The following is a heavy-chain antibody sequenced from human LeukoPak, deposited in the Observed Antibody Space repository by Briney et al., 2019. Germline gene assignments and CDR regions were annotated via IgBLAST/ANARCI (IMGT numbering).Heavy chain of an antibody. V-gene: IGHV3-74*01. CDR2: NNSDGKTT. CDR3: ARDYPPD. CDR1: GFTFSNSW. Sequence: PGGSLRLSCAASGFTFSNSWMHWVRQAPGKGLVWVSRNNSDGKTTTYADSVKGRFTISRDNAQSTLYLQMNSLSAEDTAVYYCARDYPPDWGQGTLVTVSA. J-gene: IGHJ4*02.